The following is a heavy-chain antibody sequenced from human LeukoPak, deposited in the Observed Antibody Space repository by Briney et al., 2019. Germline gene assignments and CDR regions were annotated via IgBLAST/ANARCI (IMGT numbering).Heavy chain of an antibody. J-gene: IGHJ4*02. V-gene: IGHV4-4*07. CDR2: IVPSGST. CDR3: AKEGAAPGPDFDY. Sequence: SETLSLTCTVSGASIRNYYWSWTRQPAGKGLEWIGRIVPSGSTNYNPSLKSRVTMSVDTSKNQFSLKLNSVTAADTAVYYCAKEGAAPGPDFDYWGQGTLVIVSS. D-gene: IGHD6-13*01. CDR1: GASIRNYY.